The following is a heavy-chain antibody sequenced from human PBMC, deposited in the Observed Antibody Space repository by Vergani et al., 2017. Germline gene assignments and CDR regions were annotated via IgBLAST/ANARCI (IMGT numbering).Heavy chain of an antibody. CDR3: ARRTTGTWWFDP. V-gene: IGHV1-18*04. CDR1: GYTFTGYY. CDR2: ISAYNGNT. D-gene: IGHD1-1*01. Sequence: QVQLVQSGAEVKKPGASVKVSCKASGYTFTGYYMHWVRQAPGQGLEWMGWISAYNGNTNYAQKLQGRVTMTTDTSTSTAYMELRSLRSDDTAVYYCARRTTGTWWFDPWGQGTLVTVSS. J-gene: IGHJ5*02.